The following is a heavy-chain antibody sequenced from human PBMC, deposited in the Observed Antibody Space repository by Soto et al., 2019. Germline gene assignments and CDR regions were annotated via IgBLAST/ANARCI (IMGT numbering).Heavy chain of an antibody. D-gene: IGHD2-2*01. CDR1: GGSISSSNYY. V-gene: IGHV4-39*01. J-gene: IGHJ5*02. CDR3: APTEIGYCSGTSCYWFGP. CDR2: FYYTGST. Sequence: PSETLSLTCTVPGGSISSSNYYWGWIRQPPGKGLEWIGSFYYTGSTYYNPSLKSRLTISVDTSKNQFSLRLSSVTAADTAVYYCAPTEIGYCSGTSCYWFGPWGQGTLVTVSS.